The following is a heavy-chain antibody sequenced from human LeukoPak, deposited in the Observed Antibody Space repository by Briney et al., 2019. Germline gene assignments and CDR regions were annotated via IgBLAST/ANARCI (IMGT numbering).Heavy chain of an antibody. CDR2: IYYSGST. V-gene: IGHV4-38-2*02. CDR1: GYSVSSGYY. J-gene: IGHJ4*02. Sequence: SETLSLTCTVSGYSVSSGYYWGWIRQPPGKGLEWIGSIYYSGSTYYNPSLKSRVTISVDTSKNQFSLKLSSVTAADTAVYYCARDAGALYYFDYWGQGTLVTVSS. D-gene: IGHD1-26*01. CDR3: ARDAGALYYFDY.